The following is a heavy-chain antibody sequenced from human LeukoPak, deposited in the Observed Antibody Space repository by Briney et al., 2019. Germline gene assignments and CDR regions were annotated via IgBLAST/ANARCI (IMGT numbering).Heavy chain of an antibody. Sequence: KPSETLSLTCTVSGGSISSSSYSWGWLRHPPGKGLEWLGGIYRSGSTYYNPSLKSRVTISVGKSKNQFPLTLRPVTAADTALYHCPRCRSGSLWDAFDIRRQATMVTVSS. V-gene: IGHV4-39*06. CDR2: IYRSGST. CDR3: PRCRSGSLWDAFDI. J-gene: IGHJ3*02. D-gene: IGHD2-21*01. CDR1: GGSISSSSYS.